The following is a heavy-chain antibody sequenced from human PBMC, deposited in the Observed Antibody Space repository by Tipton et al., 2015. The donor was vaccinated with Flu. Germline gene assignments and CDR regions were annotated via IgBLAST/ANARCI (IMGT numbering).Heavy chain of an antibody. Sequence: TLSLTCTVSGGSISSSSYYWGWIRQPPGKGLEWIGSIYYSGNTFSIPSLKSRVTISIDTSKNQFSLKLTSVTAADTAVYYCARSPGYYFDYWGQGTLVTVSS. V-gene: IGHV4-39*07. J-gene: IGHJ4*02. CDR3: ARSPGYYFDY. CDR1: GGSISSSSYY. CDR2: IYYSGNT.